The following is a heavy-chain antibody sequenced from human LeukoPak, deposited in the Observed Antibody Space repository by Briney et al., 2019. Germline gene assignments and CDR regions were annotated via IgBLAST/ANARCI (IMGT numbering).Heavy chain of an antibody. D-gene: IGHD6-13*01. V-gene: IGHV3-30*02. CDR3: VKGGSSSHNWFDP. J-gene: IGHJ5*02. Sequence: GGSLRLSCAASGFTFRDFGMHWVRQAPGKGLEWVAFIRNDGSKDYYPDSVKGRFTISRDNSRTTPYLQMHSLRIEDTAVYYCVKGGSSSHNWFDPWGQGILVTVSS. CDR1: GFTFRDFG. CDR2: IRNDGSKD.